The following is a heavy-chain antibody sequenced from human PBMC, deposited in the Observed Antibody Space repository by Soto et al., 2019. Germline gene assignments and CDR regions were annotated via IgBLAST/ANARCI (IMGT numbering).Heavy chain of an antibody. CDR2: IIPIFGTA. J-gene: IGHJ4*02. CDR3: ARIFRDYYGSAKE. Sequence: QVQLVQSGAEVKKPGSSVKVSCKASGGTFSSYAISWVRQAPGQGLEWMGGIIPIFGTANYAQKSQGRVSMTEYKSTSTGYRADSSLRSDDMEVEYFARIFRDYYGSAKEWVRGALVTVSS. V-gene: IGHV1-69*06. CDR1: GGTFSSYA. D-gene: IGHD3-10*01.